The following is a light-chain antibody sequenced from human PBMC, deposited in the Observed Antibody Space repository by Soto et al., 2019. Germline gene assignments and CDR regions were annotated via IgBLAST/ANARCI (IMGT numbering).Light chain of an antibody. CDR2: DVS. V-gene: IGLV2-14*01. J-gene: IGLJ3*02. Sequence: QSALTQPASVSGSPGQSITISCTGTSSDVGAYKYVSWYQQYPGKAPKLMIYDVSARPSGVSNRFSGSKSGNTASLTISGLQAEYEADYYCSSYTSSNTLRFGGGTKLTVL. CDR1: SSDVGAYKY. CDR3: SSYTSSNTLR.